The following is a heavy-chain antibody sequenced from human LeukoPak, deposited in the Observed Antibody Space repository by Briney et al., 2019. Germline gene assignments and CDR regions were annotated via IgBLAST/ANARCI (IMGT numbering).Heavy chain of an antibody. Sequence: GGSLRLSCAASGFTFSSYAMSWVRQAPGKGLEWVSAISGSGGRTYYADSVKGRFTISRDNSKNTLYLQMDSLRTEDTAVYYCAKDSYYYYIDVWGKGTTVTVSS. CDR3: AKDSYYYYIDV. V-gene: IGHV3-23*01. CDR1: GFTFSSYA. CDR2: ISGSGGRT. J-gene: IGHJ6*03.